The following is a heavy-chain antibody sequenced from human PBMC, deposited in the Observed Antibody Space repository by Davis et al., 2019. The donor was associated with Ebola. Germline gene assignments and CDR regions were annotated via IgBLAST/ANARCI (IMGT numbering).Heavy chain of an antibody. CDR2: ISAYNGNT. CDR3: ARDHSSAYYYYGMDV. J-gene: IGHJ6*02. V-gene: IGHV1-18*01. D-gene: IGHD6-19*01. Sequence: ASVKVSCKASGYTFTSYGISWVRQAPGQGLEWMGWISAYNGNTNYAQKFQGRVTITADKSTSTAYMELSSLRSEDTAVYYCARDHSSAYYYYGMDVWGQGTTVTVS. CDR1: GYTFTSYG.